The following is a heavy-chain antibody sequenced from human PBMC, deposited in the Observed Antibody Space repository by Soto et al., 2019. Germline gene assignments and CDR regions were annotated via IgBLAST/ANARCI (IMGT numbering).Heavy chain of an antibody. CDR2: INPSGGST. V-gene: IGHV1-46*01. D-gene: IGHD6-13*01. J-gene: IGHJ6*02. Sequence: SSVKVSCKASGYTFTSYYMHWVRQAPGQGLEWMGIINPSGGSTSYAQKFQGRVTMTRDTSTSTVYMELSSLRSEDTAVYYCARVDAAGGLYYYGMDVWGQGTTVIVSS. CDR1: GYTFTSYY. CDR3: ARVDAAGGLYYYGMDV.